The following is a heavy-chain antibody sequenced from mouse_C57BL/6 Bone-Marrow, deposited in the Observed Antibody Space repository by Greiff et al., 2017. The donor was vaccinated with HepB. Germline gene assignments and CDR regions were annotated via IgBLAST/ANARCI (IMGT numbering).Heavy chain of an antibody. CDR1: GFTFSSYT. CDR2: ISGGGGNT. J-gene: IGHJ2*01. D-gene: IGHD4-1*01. Sequence: EVQRVESGGGLVKPGGSLKLSCAASGFTFSSYTMSWVRQTPEKRLEWVATISGGGGNTYYPDSVKGRFTISRDNAKNTLYLQMSSLRSEDTALYYCARRLGYWGQGTTLTVSS. CDR3: ARRLGY. V-gene: IGHV5-9*01.